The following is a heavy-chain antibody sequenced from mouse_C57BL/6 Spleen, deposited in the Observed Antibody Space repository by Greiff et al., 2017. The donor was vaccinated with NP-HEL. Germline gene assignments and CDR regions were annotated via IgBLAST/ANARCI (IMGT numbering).Heavy chain of an antibody. D-gene: IGHD2-3*01. CDR3: ARGIWLLRYAMDY. CDR1: GYTFTSYW. Sequence: QVQLQQSGTELVKPGASVKLSCKASGYTFTSYWMHWVKQRPGQGLEWIGNINPSNGGTNYNEKFKSKATLTVDKSSSTAYMQLSSLTSEDSAVYYCARGIWLLRYAMDYWGQGTSVTVSS. V-gene: IGHV1-53*01. CDR2: INPSNGGT. J-gene: IGHJ4*01.